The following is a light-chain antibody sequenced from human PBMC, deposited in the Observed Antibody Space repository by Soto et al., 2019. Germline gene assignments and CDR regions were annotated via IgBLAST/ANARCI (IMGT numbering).Light chain of an antibody. CDR1: QSVSSN. CDR3: QQSGRP. J-gene: IGKJ1*01. V-gene: IGKV3-15*01. CDR2: GVS. Sequence: EIVMRQSPATLSVSPGERATLSCRASQSVSSNLAWYEQKPGQAPRRLVYGVSTRATGIPARFSGSGSGTDFTLTISRLEPEDSAVYYCQQSGRPFGQGTKVDIK.